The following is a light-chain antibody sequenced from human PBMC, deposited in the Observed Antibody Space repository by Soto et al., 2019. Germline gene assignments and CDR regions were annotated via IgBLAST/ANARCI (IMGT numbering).Light chain of an antibody. J-gene: IGLJ7*01. CDR3: SSYTITHIPVI. Sequence: QSVLTQPASVSGSPGQSITISCTGTSNDIGGYNYVSWYQQHPGEAPKLIIYEVSNRPSGVSNRFSGSKSDNTASLTIPGLQAEDEASYYCSSYTITHIPVIFGGGTQLTVL. V-gene: IGLV2-14*01. CDR1: SNDIGGYNY. CDR2: EVS.